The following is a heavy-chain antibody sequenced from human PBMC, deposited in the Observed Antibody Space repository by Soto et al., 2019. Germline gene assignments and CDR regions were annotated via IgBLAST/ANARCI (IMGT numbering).Heavy chain of an antibody. CDR2: SSGSGGRT. Sequence: EMQLVESGGGLVQPGGSLRLSCAASGFTFSSYAMSWVRQAPGKGLEWVSSSGSGGRTYYADSVKGRFTISRDNSKNTLYLQMNSLRAEDTVVYYCTLSPPYYYGLDVWGQGTTVTVSS. CDR3: TLSPPYYYGLDV. J-gene: IGHJ6*02. CDR1: GFTFSSYA. V-gene: IGHV3-23*04.